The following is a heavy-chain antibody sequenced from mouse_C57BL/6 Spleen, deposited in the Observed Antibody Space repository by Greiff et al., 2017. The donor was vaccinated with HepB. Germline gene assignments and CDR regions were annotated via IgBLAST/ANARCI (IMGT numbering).Heavy chain of an antibody. CDR2: IYPGDGDT. J-gene: IGHJ2*01. V-gene: IGHV1-82*01. CDR3: ARSGDDSLNY. CDR1: GYAFSSSW. D-gene: IGHD2-4*01. Sequence: QVQLKQSGPELVKPGASVKISCKASGYAFSSSWMNWVKQRPGKGLEWIGRIYPGDGDTNYNGKFKGKATLTADKSSSTAYMQLSSLTSEDSAVFFCARSGDDSLNYWGQGTTLTVSS.